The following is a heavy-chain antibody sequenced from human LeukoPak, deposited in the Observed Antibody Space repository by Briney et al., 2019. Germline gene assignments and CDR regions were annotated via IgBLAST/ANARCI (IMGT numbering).Heavy chain of an antibody. CDR2: INPSGGSA. D-gene: IGHD6-13*01. Sequence: ASVKVSCKASGYTFTSYYMHWVRQAPGQGLEWMGIINPSGGSASYAQKFQGRVTMTGDTSTSTVYMELSSLRSEDTAVYYCARDGGARRQQLVMGWFDPWGQGTLVTVSS. V-gene: IGHV1-46*01. J-gene: IGHJ5*02. CDR1: GYTFTSYY. CDR3: ARDGGARRQQLVMGWFDP.